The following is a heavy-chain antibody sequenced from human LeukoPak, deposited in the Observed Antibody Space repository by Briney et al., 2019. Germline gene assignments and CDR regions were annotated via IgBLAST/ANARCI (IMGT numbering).Heavy chain of an antibody. CDR3: ATLKVPGGFDY. CDR1: GGSISSGAYY. CDR2: IYYSGYT. J-gene: IGHJ4*02. Sequence: SQALSLTCTVSGGSISSGAYYWSWIRQHPGKGLEWIGYIYYSGYTYHSPSLKSRVTISVDTSKNQFSLKLISMTAADTAVYYCATLKVPGGFDYWGQGTVVTVSS. D-gene: IGHD6-19*01. V-gene: IGHV4-31*03.